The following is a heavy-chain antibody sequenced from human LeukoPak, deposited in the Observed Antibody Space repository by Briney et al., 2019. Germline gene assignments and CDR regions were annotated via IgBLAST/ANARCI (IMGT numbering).Heavy chain of an antibody. CDR1: GFTFSSYA. V-gene: IGHV3-30*04. Sequence: GGSLRLSCAASGFTFSSYAMHWVRQAPGKGLEWVAVISYDGSNKYYADSVKGRFTISRDNSKNTLYLQMNSLRAEDTAVYYCARVSSRWYYYYGMDVWGQGTTVTVSS. D-gene: IGHD6-13*01. CDR3: ARVSSRWYYYYGMDV. J-gene: IGHJ6*02. CDR2: ISYDGSNK.